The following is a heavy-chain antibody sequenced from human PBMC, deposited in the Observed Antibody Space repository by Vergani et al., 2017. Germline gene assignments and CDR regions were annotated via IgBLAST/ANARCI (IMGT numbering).Heavy chain of an antibody. CDR1: GGPISSGSYY. CDR2: IYTSGST. V-gene: IGHV4-61*02. J-gene: IGHJ4*02. Sequence: QVQLQESGPGLVTPSQTLSLTCTVSGGPISSGSYYWSWIRQPAGKGLEWIGRIYTSGSTNYNPSLKSRVTISVDTSKNQFSLKLSSVTAADTAVYYCARDRRDGFPYWGQGTLVTVSS. CDR3: ARDRRDGFPY. D-gene: IGHD5-24*01.